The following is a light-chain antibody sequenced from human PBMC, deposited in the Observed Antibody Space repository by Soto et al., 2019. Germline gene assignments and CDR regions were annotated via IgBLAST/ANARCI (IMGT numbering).Light chain of an antibody. Sequence: QSALTQPASVSGSPGQSITISCTGTSSDVGSYDLVSWYQQRPGEAPTVIIFEANRRPSGVSNRFSGSKSGNTASLTISGLQPDDEADYFCCSYAGSSTYVIFGGGTK. CDR2: EAN. CDR1: SSDVGSYDL. V-gene: IGLV2-23*01. CDR3: CSYAGSSTYVI. J-gene: IGLJ2*01.